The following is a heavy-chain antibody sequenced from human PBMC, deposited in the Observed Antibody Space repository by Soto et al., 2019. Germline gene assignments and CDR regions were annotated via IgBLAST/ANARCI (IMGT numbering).Heavy chain of an antibody. J-gene: IGHJ2*01. D-gene: IGHD2-2*01. CDR1: GYTFTSYG. CDR3: ARFCSSTSCYEWYFDL. CDR2: ISAYNGNT. V-gene: IGHV1-18*01. Sequence: ASVKVSCKASGYTFTSYGISWVRQAPGQGLEWMGWISAYNGNTNYAQKLQGSVTMTTDTSTSTAYMELRSLRSDDTAVYYCARFCSSTSCYEWYFDLWGRGTLVTVSS.